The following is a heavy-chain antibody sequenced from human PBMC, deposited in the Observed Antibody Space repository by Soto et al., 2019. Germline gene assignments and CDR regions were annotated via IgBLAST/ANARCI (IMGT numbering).Heavy chain of an antibody. CDR3: ATAYSLGWFDP. CDR1: GYTLTDLS. Sequence: ASVTVSCKVSGYTLTDLSMHWVRQAPGKGLEWMGGFDPEDGETIYAQKFQGRVTMTEDTSTDTAYMELSSLRSEDTAVYYCATAYSLGWFDPWGQGTLVTVSS. V-gene: IGHV1-24*01. CDR2: FDPEDGET. J-gene: IGHJ5*02. D-gene: IGHD2-15*01.